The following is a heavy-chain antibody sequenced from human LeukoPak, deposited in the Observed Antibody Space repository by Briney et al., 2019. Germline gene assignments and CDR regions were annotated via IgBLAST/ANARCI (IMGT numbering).Heavy chain of an antibody. D-gene: IGHD3-16*01. Sequence: SGTLSLTCAVSGGVISSSNWWSWVRQPPGKGLEWIGEIYYSGTTNYNPSLKSRVTISVDKSKNQFSLKLNSMTAADTAIYYCARDRRFGFDYWGQGTLVTVSS. CDR2: IYYSGTT. J-gene: IGHJ4*02. V-gene: IGHV4-4*02. CDR1: GGVISSSNW. CDR3: ARDRRFGFDY.